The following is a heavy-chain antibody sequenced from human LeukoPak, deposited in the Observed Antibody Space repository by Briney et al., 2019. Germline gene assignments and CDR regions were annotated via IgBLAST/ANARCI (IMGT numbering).Heavy chain of an antibody. CDR3: AREGSGWPYFDY. D-gene: IGHD6-19*01. CDR1: EFTFSSYW. Sequence: GGSLRLSCAASEFTFSSYWMSWVRQAPGKGLEWVANIKRDRSEKYYVDSVTGRFTISRDNAKNSLYLQMNSLRAEDTAVYYCAREGSGWPYFDYWGQGTLVTVSS. CDR2: IKRDRSEK. V-gene: IGHV3-7*03. J-gene: IGHJ4*02.